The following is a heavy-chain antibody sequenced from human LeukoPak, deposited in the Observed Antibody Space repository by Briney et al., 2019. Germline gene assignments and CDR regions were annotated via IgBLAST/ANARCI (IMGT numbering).Heavy chain of an antibody. CDR2: IIPIFGTA. CDR3: ARERVGELLSFWFDP. CDR1: GGTFSSYA. J-gene: IGHJ5*02. D-gene: IGHD3-10*01. V-gene: IGHV1-69*13. Sequence: SVKVSCKASGGTFSSYAISWVRQAPGQGLEWMGGIIPIFGTANYAQKFQGRVTITADESTSTAYMELSSLRSEDTAVYYCARERVGELLSFWFDPWGQGTLVTVSS.